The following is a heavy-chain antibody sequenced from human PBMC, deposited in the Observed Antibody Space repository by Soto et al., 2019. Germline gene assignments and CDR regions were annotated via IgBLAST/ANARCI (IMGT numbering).Heavy chain of an antibody. CDR1: GYILRDYC. D-gene: IGHD6-6*01. CDR2: IKPDDGNT. CDR3: ARDPCGKAARAPLDV. Sequence: ASVKVSCKSSGYILRDYCIHCVRQAPGQGLEWLGWIKPDDGNTNYAQKLQGRVTMTTDTSTSTAYMELRSLRSDDTAVYYCARDPCGKAARAPLDVWGQGTTVTVSS. J-gene: IGHJ6*02. V-gene: IGHV1-18*04.